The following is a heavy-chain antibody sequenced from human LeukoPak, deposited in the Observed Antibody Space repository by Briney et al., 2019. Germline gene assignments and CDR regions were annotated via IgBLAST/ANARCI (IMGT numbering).Heavy chain of an antibody. CDR3: ARYTAVASDY. CDR1: GGSISSSSYY. V-gene: IGHV4-39*07. J-gene: IGHJ4*02. Sequence: SETLSLTCTVSGGSISSSSYYWGWIRQPPGKGLEWIGSIYYSGSTYYNPSLKSRVTISVDTSKNQFSLKLSSVTAADTAVYYCARYTAVASDYWGQGTLVTVSS. D-gene: IGHD6-19*01. CDR2: IYYSGST.